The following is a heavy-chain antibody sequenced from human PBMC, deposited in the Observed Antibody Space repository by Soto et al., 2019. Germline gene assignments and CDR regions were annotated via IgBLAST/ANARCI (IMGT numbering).Heavy chain of an antibody. CDR2: INAGNGNT. CDR1: GYTFTSYA. J-gene: IGHJ4*02. Sequence: QVQLVQSGAEVKKPGASVKVSCKASGYTFTSYAMHWVRQAPGQRLEWMGWINAGNGNTKYSKKFQGRVTITRDTSASTAYMELSSLRSEDTAVYYCARSWGGYSYGNFFDYWGQGTLVTVSS. D-gene: IGHD5-18*01. CDR3: ARSWGGYSYGNFFDY. V-gene: IGHV1-3*01.